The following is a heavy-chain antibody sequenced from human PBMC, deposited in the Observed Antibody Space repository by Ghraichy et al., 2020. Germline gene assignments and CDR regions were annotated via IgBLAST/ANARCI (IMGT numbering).Heavy chain of an antibody. D-gene: IGHD3-22*01. V-gene: IGHV3-23*01. CDR2: IRGSGSST. Sequence: GGSPRLSCAASGFTFSSYAMSWVRQAPGKGLEWVSAIRGSGSSTYYTDSVKGRFTISRDNSKNTLYLQMNSLRAEDTAVYYCAKDRDYSDSSGYYFNAFDIWGQGTMVTVSS. J-gene: IGHJ3*02. CDR1: GFTFSSYA. CDR3: AKDRDYSDSSGYYFNAFDI.